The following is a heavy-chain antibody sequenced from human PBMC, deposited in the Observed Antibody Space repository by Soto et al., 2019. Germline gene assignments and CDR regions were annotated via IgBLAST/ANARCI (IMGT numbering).Heavy chain of an antibody. Sequence: PSETLSLTCTVSGGSISSSSYYWGWIRQPPGKGLEWIGSIYYSGSTYYNPSLKSRVTISVDTSKNQFSLKLSSVTAPDTAVYYCARHSYSYSSSWAWYYYGMDVWGQGTTVTVSS. CDR1: GGSISSSSYY. D-gene: IGHD6-13*01. CDR2: IYYSGST. V-gene: IGHV4-39*01. J-gene: IGHJ6*02. CDR3: ARHSYSYSSSWAWYYYGMDV.